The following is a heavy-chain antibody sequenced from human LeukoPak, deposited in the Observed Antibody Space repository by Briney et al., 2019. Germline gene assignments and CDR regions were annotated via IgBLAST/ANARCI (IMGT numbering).Heavy chain of an antibody. Sequence: GESLKISCKGSGYSFTSYWISWVRQMPGKGLEWMGRIDPSDSYTNYSPSFQGHVTTSADKSISTAYLQWSSLKASDTAMYYCARGGDILGELFWFDPWGQGTLVTVSS. V-gene: IGHV5-10-1*01. CDR3: ARGGDILGELFWFDP. J-gene: IGHJ5*02. CDR1: GYSFTSYW. D-gene: IGHD3-10*01. CDR2: IDPSDSYT.